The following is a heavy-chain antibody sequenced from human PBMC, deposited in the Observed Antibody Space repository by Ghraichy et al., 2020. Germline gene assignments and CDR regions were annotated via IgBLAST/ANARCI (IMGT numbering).Heavy chain of an antibody. V-gene: IGHV4-39*01. CDR2: IYYRGNT. J-gene: IGHJ4*02. CDR1: GGSISGYNNY. Sequence: SETLSLTCTVSGGSISGYNNYWGWVRQPPGKGLEWIGAIYYRGNTYYTPSLQSRVTMSVVTSRNQFFLNLTSVTALGTAVYFCARRPRISPGTTKDWGQGTLVTVSS. CDR3: ARRPRISPGTTKD. D-gene: IGHD2/OR15-2a*01.